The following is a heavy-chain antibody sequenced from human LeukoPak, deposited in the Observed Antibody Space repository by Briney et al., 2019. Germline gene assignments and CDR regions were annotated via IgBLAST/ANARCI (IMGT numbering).Heavy chain of an antibody. Sequence: SETLSLTCAVYGGSFSGYYWSWIRQPPGKGLEWIGEINHSGSTNYNPSLKSRVTISVDTSKNQFSLKLSSVTAADTAVYYCARSNIAVAGTDFDYWGQGTLVTVSS. D-gene: IGHD6-19*01. CDR3: ARSNIAVAGTDFDY. V-gene: IGHV4-34*01. CDR2: INHSGST. CDR1: GGSFSGYY. J-gene: IGHJ4*02.